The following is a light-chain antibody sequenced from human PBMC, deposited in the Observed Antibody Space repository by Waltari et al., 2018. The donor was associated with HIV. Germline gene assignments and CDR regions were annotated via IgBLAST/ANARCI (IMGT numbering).Light chain of an antibody. CDR1: SNDVGGYNY. V-gene: IGLV2-14*01. Sequence: QSALTQPASVSGSPGQSITISCTGTSNDVGGYNYVSWYQQHPGKAPKPMIYEVSNRPSGVSNRFAGSKSGNTASLTISGLQAEDEADYYCSSYASSSTPYVFGTRTKVTVL. CDR3: SSYASSSTPYV. CDR2: EVS. J-gene: IGLJ1*01.